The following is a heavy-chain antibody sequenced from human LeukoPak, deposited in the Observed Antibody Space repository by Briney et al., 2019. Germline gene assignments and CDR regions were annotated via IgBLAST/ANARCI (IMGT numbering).Heavy chain of an antibody. J-gene: IGHJ4*02. V-gene: IGHV4-34*01. CDR2: IDHSGST. CDR3: ARSPEVVVITPFDY. Sequence: SETLSLTCAVYGGSFSGYYWSWIRQPPGKGLEWIGEIDHSGSTNYNPSLKSRVTISVDTSKNQFSLKLTSVTAADTAVYYCARSPEVVVITPFDYWGQGTLVTVSS. D-gene: IGHD3-22*01. CDR1: GGSFSGYY.